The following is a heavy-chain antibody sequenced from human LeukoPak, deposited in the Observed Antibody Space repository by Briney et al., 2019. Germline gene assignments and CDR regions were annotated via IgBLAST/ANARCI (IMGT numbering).Heavy chain of an antibody. CDR3: ARIYGSGSLTYFDY. Sequence: SETLSLTCTVSGGSISSSSYYWGWIRQPPGKGLEWIGSIYYSGSTYYNPSLKSRVTISVDTSKNQFSLKLSSVTAADTAVYYCARIYGSGSLTYFDYWGQGTLVTVSS. V-gene: IGHV4-39*07. CDR1: GGSISSSSYY. D-gene: IGHD3-10*01. CDR2: IYYSGST. J-gene: IGHJ4*02.